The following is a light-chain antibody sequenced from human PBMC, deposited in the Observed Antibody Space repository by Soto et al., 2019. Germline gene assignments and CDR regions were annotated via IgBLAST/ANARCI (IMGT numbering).Light chain of an antibody. Sequence: EIVLTQSPATLSLSPGERATLSCRASQGVSSYLAWYQQKPGQAPRLLIYDASNRATGIPARFSGSGSGTDFTLTISSLEPEDFAVYYCQQLSDWHTFGGGTRVEIK. V-gene: IGKV3-11*01. CDR1: QGVSSY. CDR2: DAS. J-gene: IGKJ4*01. CDR3: QQLSDWHT.